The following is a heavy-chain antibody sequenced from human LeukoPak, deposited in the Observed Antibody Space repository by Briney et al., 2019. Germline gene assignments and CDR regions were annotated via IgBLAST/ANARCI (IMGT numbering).Heavy chain of an antibody. CDR3: ARDARGSRWLQLKKAGAFDI. D-gene: IGHD5-24*01. Sequence: SETLSLTCTVSGYSISSGDYWGWIRQPPGKGLEWIGEINHSGSTNYNPSLKSRVTISVDTSKNQFSLKLSSVTAADTAVYYCARDARGSRWLQLKKAGAFDIWGQGTMVTVSS. V-gene: IGHV4-38-2*02. CDR2: INHSGST. CDR1: GYSISSGDY. J-gene: IGHJ3*02.